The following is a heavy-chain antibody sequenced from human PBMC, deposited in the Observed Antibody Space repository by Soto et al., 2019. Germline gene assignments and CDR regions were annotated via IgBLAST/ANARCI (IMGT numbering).Heavy chain of an antibody. CDR1: GGTFSSYA. J-gene: IGHJ6*02. CDR3: AGRLRGRGSGYMDYYYGMDV. D-gene: IGHD3-3*01. Sequence: SVKVSCKASGGTFSSYAISWVRQAPGQGLEWMGGIIPIFGTANYAQKFQGRVTITADKSTSTAYMELSSLRSEDTAVYYCAGRLRGRGSGYMDYYYGMDVWGQGTTVTVSS. V-gene: IGHV1-69*06. CDR2: IIPIFGTA.